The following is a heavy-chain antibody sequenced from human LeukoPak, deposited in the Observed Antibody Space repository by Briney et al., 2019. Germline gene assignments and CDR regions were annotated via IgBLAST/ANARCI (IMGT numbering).Heavy chain of an antibody. CDR3: ARDSTYYYDSSGYETDY. CDR1: GGTFSSYA. CDR2: IIPILGIA. Sequence: SVKVSCKASGGTFSSYAISWVRQAPRQGLEWMGRIIPILGIANYAQKFQGRVTITADKSTSTAYMELSSLRSEDTAVYYCARDSTYYYDSSGYETDYWGQGTLVTVSS. V-gene: IGHV1-69*04. D-gene: IGHD3-22*01. J-gene: IGHJ4*02.